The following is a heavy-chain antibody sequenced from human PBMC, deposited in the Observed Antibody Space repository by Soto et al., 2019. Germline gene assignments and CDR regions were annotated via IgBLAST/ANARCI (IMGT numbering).Heavy chain of an antibody. D-gene: IGHD5-12*01. CDR2: ISAYNGNT. J-gene: IGHJ4*02. CDR3: ARAYGGYADY. V-gene: IGHV1-18*01. Sequence: ASVKVSCKASGYTFTSYGISWVRQAPGQGLEWTGWISAYNGNTNYAQKLQGRVTMTTDTSKNQFSLKLSSVTAADTAVYYCARAYGGYADYWGQGALVTVSS. CDR1: GYTFTSYG.